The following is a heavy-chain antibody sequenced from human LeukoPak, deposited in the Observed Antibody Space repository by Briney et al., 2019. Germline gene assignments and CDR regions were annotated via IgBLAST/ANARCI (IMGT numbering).Heavy chain of an antibody. CDR1: GGSIRSGNYY. Sequence: SETLSLTCTVSGGSIRSGNYYWACIRQPPGKGLEWIGSIYYSGSTYYNPSLKSRVTISVDTTKNQFSLRLSSVTAADTAVYYCASQRGNYYYYYMDVWGKGTTVTVSS. J-gene: IGHJ6*03. CDR3: ASQRGNYYYYYMDV. V-gene: IGHV4-39*01. CDR2: IYYSGST. D-gene: IGHD3-16*01.